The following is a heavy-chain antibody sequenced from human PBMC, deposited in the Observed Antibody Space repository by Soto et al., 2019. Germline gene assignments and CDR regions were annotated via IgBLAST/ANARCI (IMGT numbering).Heavy chain of an antibody. CDR2: IIPIFGTA. D-gene: IGHD6-13*01. V-gene: IGHV1-69*01. J-gene: IGHJ4*02. CDR3: ARVGQQLVPYYFDY. CDR1: GGTFSSYA. Sequence: QVQLVQSGAEVKKPGSSVKVSCKASGGTFSSYAISWVRQAPGQGLEWMGGIIPIFGTANYAQKFQGRVTITADESTSTAYMELSSLSSEDTAVYYCARVGQQLVPYYFDYWGQGTLVTVAS.